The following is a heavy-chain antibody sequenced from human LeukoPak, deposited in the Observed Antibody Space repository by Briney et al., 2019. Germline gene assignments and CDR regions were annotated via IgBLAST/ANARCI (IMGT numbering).Heavy chain of an antibody. CDR3: AKDNNGAAAGIIPGSFDL. CDR1: GFTFTTYW. CDR2: MKPDGSEI. V-gene: IGHV3-7*01. J-gene: IGHJ3*01. D-gene: IGHD6-13*01. Sequence: GGSLRLSCAASGFTFTTYWMSWVRQAPGKGLEWVANMKPDGSEIFYVDSVKGRFTISRDNSKNTLYLQMNSLRLEDTAVYYCAKDNNGAAAGIIPGSFDLWGQGTMVTVSS.